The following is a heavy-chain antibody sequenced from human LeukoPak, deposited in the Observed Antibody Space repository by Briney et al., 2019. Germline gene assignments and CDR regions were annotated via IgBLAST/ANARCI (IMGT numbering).Heavy chain of an antibody. CDR1: GGSISSGGYS. V-gene: IGHV4-30-2*01. CDR3: ARGIGMQSNAFDI. CDR2: IYHSGST. Sequence: SQTLSLTCAVSGGSISSGGYSWSWIRQPPGKGLEWIGYIYHSGSTHYNPSLKSRVTISVDRSKNQFSLKLSSVTAADTAVYYCARGIGMQSNAFDIWGQGTMVTASS. J-gene: IGHJ3*02. D-gene: IGHD2-8*01.